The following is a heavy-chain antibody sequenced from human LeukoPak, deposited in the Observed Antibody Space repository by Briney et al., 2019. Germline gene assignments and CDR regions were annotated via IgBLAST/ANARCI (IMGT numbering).Heavy chain of an antibody. CDR2: INHSGST. CDR3: ARYFGKYRLYYFDY. Sequence: SETLSLTCAVYGGSFSGYYWSWIRQPPGKGLEWIGEINHSGSTNYNPSLKSRVTISVDTSKNQFSLKLSSVTAADTAVSYCARYFGKYRLYYFDYWGQGTLVTVSS. D-gene: IGHD5-18*01. CDR1: GGSFSGYY. J-gene: IGHJ4*02. V-gene: IGHV4-34*01.